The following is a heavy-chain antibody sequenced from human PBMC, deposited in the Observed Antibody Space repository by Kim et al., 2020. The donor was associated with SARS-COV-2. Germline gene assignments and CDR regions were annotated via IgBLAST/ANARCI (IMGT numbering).Heavy chain of an antibody. J-gene: IGHJ6*02. CDR3: ASSGLSSIAARGNLRIAAAGTYYYYGMDV. CDR1: GGTFSSYA. Sequence: SVKVSCKASGGTFSSYAISWVRQAPGQGLEWMGGIIPIFGTANYAQKFQGRVTITADESTSTAYMELSSLRSEDTAVYYCASSGLSSIAARGNLRIAAAGTYYYYGMDVWGQGTTVTVSS. CDR2: IIPIFGTA. D-gene: IGHD6-13*01. V-gene: IGHV1-69*13.